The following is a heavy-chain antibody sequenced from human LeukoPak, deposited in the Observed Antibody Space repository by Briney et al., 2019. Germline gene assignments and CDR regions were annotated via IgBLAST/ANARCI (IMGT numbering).Heavy chain of an antibody. Sequence: GGTLRLSCAASGFTFSSYGMSWVRQAPGKGLEWVSTISDSGSSTYYADSVKGRITISRDNAKNSLYLQMNSLRAEDTAVYYCARHVVAVGFDYWGQGTLVTVSS. V-gene: IGHV3-23*01. D-gene: IGHD3-22*01. CDR1: GFTFSSYG. CDR3: ARHVVAVGFDY. J-gene: IGHJ4*02. CDR2: ISDSGSST.